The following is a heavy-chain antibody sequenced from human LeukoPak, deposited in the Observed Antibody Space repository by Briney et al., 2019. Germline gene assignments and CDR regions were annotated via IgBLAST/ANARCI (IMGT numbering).Heavy chain of an antibody. CDR1: GGTFSSYA. CDR2: IIPIFGTA. J-gene: IGHJ6*03. V-gene: IGHV1-69*05. CDR3: ARTVVVPAAIFYYYYMDV. Sequence: GSSVKVSCKASGGTFSSYAISWVRQAPGQGLEWMGGIIPIFGTANYAQKFQGRVTITTDESTSTAYMELSSLRSEDTAVYYCARTVVVPAAIFYYYYMDVWGKGTTVTVSS. D-gene: IGHD2-2*02.